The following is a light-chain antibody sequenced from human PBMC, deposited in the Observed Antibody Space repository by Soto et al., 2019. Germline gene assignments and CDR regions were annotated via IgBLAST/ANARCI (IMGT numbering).Light chain of an antibody. CDR2: EVN. V-gene: IGLV2-8*01. CDR1: SSDIGAYNY. Sequence: QSVLTQPPSASGSPGQSVTISCTGTSSDIGAYNYVSWFQQHPGEAPKLIISEVNKRPSGVPDRFPGSKSGNTASLTVSGLQAEDEADYYCTSYRGRDNLRFGGGTQLTLL. CDR3: TSYRGRDNLR. J-gene: IGLJ7*01.